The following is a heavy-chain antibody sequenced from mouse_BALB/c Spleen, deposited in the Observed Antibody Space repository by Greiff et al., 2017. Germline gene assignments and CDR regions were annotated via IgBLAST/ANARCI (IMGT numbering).Heavy chain of an antibody. D-gene: IGHD2-10*02. J-gene: IGHJ4*01. Sequence: VKLVESGPGLVAPSQSLSITCTVSGFSLTSYGVHWVRQPPGKGLEWLGVIWAGGSTNYNSALMSRLSISKDNSKSQVFLKMNSLQTDDTAMYYCARVKYGNHYYAMDYWGQGTSVTVSS. CDR2: IWAGGST. V-gene: IGHV2-9*02. CDR1: GFSLTSYG. CDR3: ARVKYGNHYYAMDY.